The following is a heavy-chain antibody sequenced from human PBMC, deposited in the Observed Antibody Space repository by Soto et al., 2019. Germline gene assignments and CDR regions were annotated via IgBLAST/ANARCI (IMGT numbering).Heavy chain of an antibody. V-gene: IGHV3-30*18. D-gene: IGHD6-13*01. CDR2: ISYDGSNK. CDR3: AKEVMAAAGIWRDYYYYGMDV. CDR1: GFTFSSYG. J-gene: IGHJ6*02. Sequence: PGGSLRLSCAASGFTFSSYGMHWVRQAPGKGLEWVAVISYDGSNKYYADSVKGRFTISRDNSKNTLYLQMNSLRAEDTAVYYCAKEVMAAAGIWRDYYYYGMDVWGQGTTVTVSS.